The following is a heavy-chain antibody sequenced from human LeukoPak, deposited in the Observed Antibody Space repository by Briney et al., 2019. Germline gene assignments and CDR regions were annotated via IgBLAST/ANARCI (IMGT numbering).Heavy chain of an antibody. Sequence: SETLSLTCAVSVYSLSSGYYWGWIRQPPGKGLEWIGSVYQSGSTYYSPSLKSRVTISVDTSNNQFSLKLTSVTAADTAIYYCARHPDLRWPRSFDYWGQGTLVSVSS. CDR3: ARHPDLRWPRSFDY. CDR1: VYSLSSGYY. J-gene: IGHJ4*02. V-gene: IGHV4-38-2*01. CDR2: VYQSGST. D-gene: IGHD2-21*01.